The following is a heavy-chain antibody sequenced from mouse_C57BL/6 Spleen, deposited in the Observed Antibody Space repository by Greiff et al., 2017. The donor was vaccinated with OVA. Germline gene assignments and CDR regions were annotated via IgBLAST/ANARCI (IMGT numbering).Heavy chain of an antibody. V-gene: IGHV2-5*01. CDR1: GFSLTSYG. CDR3: AKKGNYSYAMYY. CDR2: IWRGGST. J-gene: IGHJ4*01. Sequence: VQLQQSGPGLVQPSQSLSITCTVSGFSLTSYGVHWVRQSPGKGLEWLGVIWRGGSTDYNAAVMYRLSITKDNSKSQVFFKTSTLQADDTAIYYCAKKGNYSYAMYYWGQGTSVTVSS. D-gene: IGHD2-1*01.